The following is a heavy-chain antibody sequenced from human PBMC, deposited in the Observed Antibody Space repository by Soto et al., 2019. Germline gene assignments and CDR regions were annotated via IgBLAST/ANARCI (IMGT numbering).Heavy chain of an antibody. Sequence: PGGSLGLSCAASGFTFSSYSMNWVRQAPGKGLEWVSSISSSSSYIYYADSVKGRFTISRDNAKNSLYLQMNSLRAEDTSVYYCAFQLETVTFYYYYYGMDVWGQGTTVTVSS. V-gene: IGHV3-21*01. CDR2: ISSSSSYI. CDR3: AFQLETVTFYYYYYGMDV. D-gene: IGHD4-4*01. CDR1: GFTFSSYS. J-gene: IGHJ6*02.